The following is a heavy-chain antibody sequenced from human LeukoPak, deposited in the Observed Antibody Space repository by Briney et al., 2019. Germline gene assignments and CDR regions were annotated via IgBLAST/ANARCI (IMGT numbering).Heavy chain of an antibody. CDR3: AREPRTYSSMTPGY. V-gene: IGHV1-18*01. D-gene: IGHD6-13*01. J-gene: IGHJ4*02. CDR1: GYTFTSYG. CDR2: ISAYNGNT. Sequence: ASVKVSCKASGYTFTSYGISWVRQAPGQGLEWMGWISAYNGNTNYAQKLQGRVTMTTDTSTSTAYMELSSLRSEDTAVYYCAREPRTYSSMTPGYWGQGTLVTVSS.